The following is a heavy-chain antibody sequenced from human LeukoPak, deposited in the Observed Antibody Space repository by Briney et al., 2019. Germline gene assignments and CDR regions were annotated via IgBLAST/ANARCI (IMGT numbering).Heavy chain of an antibody. J-gene: IGHJ4*02. D-gene: IGHD4-17*01. CDR1: GFTFSTYA. V-gene: IGHV3-30-3*01. CDR2: ILYDGSNQ. CDR3: ARDFRDYRDYVAYFDS. Sequence: GGSLRLSCAASGFTFSTYAMHWVRQAPGRGLEWVAVILYDGSNQYYADSVKGRFTISRDNSRSTLYLQMNSLKVEDTAVYYCARDFRDYRDYVAYFDSWGQGTLVTVSS.